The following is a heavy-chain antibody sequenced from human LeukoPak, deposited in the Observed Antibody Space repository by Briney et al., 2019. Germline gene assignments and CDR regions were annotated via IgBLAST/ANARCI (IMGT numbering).Heavy chain of an antibody. CDR2: IYTSGSN. CDR3: ARALYYYDSSAGNWFDP. D-gene: IGHD3-22*01. V-gene: IGHV4-4*07. CDR1: GGSISSYY. J-gene: IGHJ5*02. Sequence: SETLSLTCTVSGGSISSYYWSWIRQPAGKGLEWIGRIYTSGSNNYNPSLKSRVTISVDKSKNQFSLKLSSVTAADTAVYYCARALYYYDSSAGNWFDPWGQGTLVTVSS.